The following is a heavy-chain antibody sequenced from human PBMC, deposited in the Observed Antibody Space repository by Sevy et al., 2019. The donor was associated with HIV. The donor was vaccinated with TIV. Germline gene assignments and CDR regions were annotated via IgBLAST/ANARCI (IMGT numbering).Heavy chain of an antibody. J-gene: IGHJ4*02. Sequence: GGSLRLSCAASGFIFGSYAMNWVRQAPGKGLEWVAVISYDGSHKYYADSVKGRFTISRDSSKNTLYLQKHSLRTDDTAVYYCARDPGSSWSSFDYWGQGTLVTVSS. CDR2: ISYDGSHK. CDR1: GFIFGSYA. CDR3: ARDPGSSWSSFDY. V-gene: IGHV3-30-3*01. D-gene: IGHD6-13*01.